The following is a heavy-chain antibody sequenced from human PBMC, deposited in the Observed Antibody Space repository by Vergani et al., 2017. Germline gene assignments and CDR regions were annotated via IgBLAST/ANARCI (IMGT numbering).Heavy chain of an antibody. Sequence: QVQLVESGGGVVQPGTSLRLSCAASGFIFKNHGMQWVRQAPGKGLEWVALIWDDGSKKNYGDSMKGRFTISRDNSKDTLYLEMNSLRGEDSAVYYCARISGGSAPYLHYWGQGTLVTVAS. V-gene: IGHV3-33*01. CDR2: IWDDGSKK. J-gene: IGHJ1*01. D-gene: IGHD2-15*01. CDR1: GFIFKNHG. CDR3: ARISGGSAPYLHY.